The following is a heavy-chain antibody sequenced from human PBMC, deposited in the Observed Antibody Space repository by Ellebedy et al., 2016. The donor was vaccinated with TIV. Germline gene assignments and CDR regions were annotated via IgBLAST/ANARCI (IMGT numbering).Heavy chain of an antibody. CDR2: IYKNGGT. CDR3: ARDPGGGGDYGDNWFDP. J-gene: IGHJ5*02. Sequence: GESLKISCAASGFTVSDYFMTWVRQAPGKGLEWVSVIYKNGGTNYTDSVNGRFTITRDDSKNTLYLQMNGLRAEDTAVYYCARDPGGGGDYGDNWFDPWGQGTLVTVSS. D-gene: IGHD3-10*01. CDR1: GFTVSDYF. V-gene: IGHV3-66*01.